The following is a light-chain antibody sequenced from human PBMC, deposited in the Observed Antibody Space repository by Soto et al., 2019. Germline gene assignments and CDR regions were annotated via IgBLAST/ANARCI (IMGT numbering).Light chain of an antibody. CDR2: GAS. V-gene: IGKV1-39*01. J-gene: IGKJ5*01. CDR3: QQSYTTPIT. Sequence: GDRVTIACRASQGIRSYLAWYQQRPGKAPELLIYGASTLRPGGASRFSGSGSGTDFTLTISSLQPEDFATYYCQQSYTTPITFGQGTRLEIK. CDR1: QGIRSY.